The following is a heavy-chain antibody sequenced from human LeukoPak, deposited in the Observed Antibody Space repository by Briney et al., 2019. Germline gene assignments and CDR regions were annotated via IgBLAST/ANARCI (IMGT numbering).Heavy chain of an antibody. D-gene: IGHD1-26*01. CDR3: ARDLNTGRSYENLFEY. CDR2: INSDGSST. Sequence: PGGSLRLSCAASGFTFSSYWMHRVRQAPGKGLVWVSRINSDGSSTSYADSVKGRFTISRDNAKNALYLQMNSLRAEDTSVYYCARDLNTGRSYENLFEYSGQGSLVTVSS. V-gene: IGHV3-74*01. CDR1: GFTFSSYW. J-gene: IGHJ4*02.